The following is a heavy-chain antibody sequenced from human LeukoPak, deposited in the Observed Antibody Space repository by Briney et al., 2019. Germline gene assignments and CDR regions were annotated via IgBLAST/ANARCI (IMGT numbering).Heavy chain of an antibody. CDR3: ARVRITYYYDSSGYGYFDY. J-gene: IGHJ4*02. Sequence: SVKVSCKASGGTFRNYAISWVRQAPGQGLEWMGGIIPIFGTANYAQKFQGRVTITADESTSTAYMELSSLRSEDTAVYYCARVRITYYYDSSGYGYFDYWGQGTLVTVSS. CDR2: IIPIFGTA. D-gene: IGHD3-22*01. V-gene: IGHV1-69*13. CDR1: GGTFRNYA.